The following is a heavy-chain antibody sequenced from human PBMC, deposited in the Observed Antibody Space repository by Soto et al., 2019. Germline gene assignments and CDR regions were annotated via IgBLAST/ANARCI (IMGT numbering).Heavy chain of an antibody. CDR3: ARDATVWYNSRAGFDY. CDR2: INSDGSST. J-gene: IGHJ4*02. V-gene: IGHV3-74*01. CDR1: GFTFSSYW. D-gene: IGHD1-1*01. Sequence: GESLKISCAASGFTFSSYWMHWVRQAPGKGLVWVSRINSDGSSTSYADSVKGRFTISRDNAKNTLYLQMNSLRAEDTAVYYCARDATVWYNSRAGFDYWGQGTLVTVSS.